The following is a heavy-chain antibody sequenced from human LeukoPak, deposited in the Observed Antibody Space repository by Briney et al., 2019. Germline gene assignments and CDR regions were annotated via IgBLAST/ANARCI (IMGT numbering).Heavy chain of an antibody. V-gene: IGHV4-4*09. CDR3: ARGGPTGALDDNWFDP. CDR2: FYLSGS. J-gene: IGHJ5*02. Sequence: SETLSLTCTVSGGSIRRSYWSWIRQPPGRGLEWIGYFYLSGSNYNPSLKCRVTMSLDTSKNQFSLRLSPVTAADTAVYYCARGGPTGALDDNWFDPWGQGTLVTVSS. CDR1: GGSIRRSY. D-gene: IGHD4-11*01.